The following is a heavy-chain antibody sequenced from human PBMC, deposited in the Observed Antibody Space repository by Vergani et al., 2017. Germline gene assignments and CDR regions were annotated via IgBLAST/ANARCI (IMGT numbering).Heavy chain of an antibody. CDR1: GGTFSSYA. V-gene: IGHV1-69*11. CDR3: ARATCSGGSCYRGFEY. D-gene: IGHD2-15*01. J-gene: IGHJ4*02. CDR2: IIPSLATT. Sequence: QVQLVQSGAEVKKRGSSVKVSCKASGGTFSSYALNWVRPAPGQGLEWMGSIIPSLATTIYAQKFQGRVTITADESTSTVYMELSSLKSEDTAVFYCARATCSGGSCYRGFEYWGQGSLITVSS.